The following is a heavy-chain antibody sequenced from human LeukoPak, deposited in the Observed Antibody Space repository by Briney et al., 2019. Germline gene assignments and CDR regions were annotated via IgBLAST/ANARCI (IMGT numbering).Heavy chain of an antibody. D-gene: IGHD3-22*01. CDR3: ARQSVFISYYYYYMDV. CDR1: GYPISSGYY. Sequence: PSETLSLTCAVSGYPISSGYYWGWIRQPPGKGLEWIGSIYHSGSTYYNPSLKSRVTISVDTSKNQFSLKLSSVTAADTAVYYCARQSVFISYYYYYMDVRGKGTTVTVSS. J-gene: IGHJ6*03. CDR2: IYHSGST. V-gene: IGHV4-38-2*01.